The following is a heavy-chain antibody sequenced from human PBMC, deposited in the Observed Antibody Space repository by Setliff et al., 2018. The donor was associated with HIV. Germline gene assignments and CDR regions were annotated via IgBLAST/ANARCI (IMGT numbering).Heavy chain of an antibody. D-gene: IGHD3-3*01. Sequence: GGSLRLSCAVSGFTLSTFSMSWVRQAPGKGLEWVSAISSKDGSTYYADSVRGRFTISRDNSKNTLYLQMNSLRAEDTAVYYCAKGSGKITIYYYYMDVWGKGTTVTVSS. CDR2: ISSKDGST. V-gene: IGHV3-23*01. CDR3: AKGSGKITIYYYYMDV. J-gene: IGHJ6*03. CDR1: GFTLSTFS.